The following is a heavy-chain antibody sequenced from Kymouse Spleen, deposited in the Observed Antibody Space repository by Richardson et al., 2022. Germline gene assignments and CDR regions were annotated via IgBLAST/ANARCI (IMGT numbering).Heavy chain of an antibody. CDR2: INHSGST. CDR3: ALAYCGGDCYPHYYYYGMDV. D-gene: IGHD2-21*02. CDR1: GGSFSGYY. J-gene: IGHJ6*02. Sequence: QVQLQQWGAGLLKPSETLSLTCAVYGGSFSGYYWSWIRQPPGKGLEWIGEINHSGSTNYNPSLKSRVTISVDTSKNQFSLKLSSVTAADTAVYYCALAYCGGDCYPHYYYYGMDVWGQGTTVTVSS. V-gene: IGHV4-34*01.